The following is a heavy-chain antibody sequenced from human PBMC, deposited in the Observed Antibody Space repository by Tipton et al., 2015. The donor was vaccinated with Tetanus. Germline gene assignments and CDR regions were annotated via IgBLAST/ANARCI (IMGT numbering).Heavy chain of an antibody. CDR1: GGTFSSYA. V-gene: IGHV1-69*01. J-gene: IGHJ4*01. CDR2: IIPAFGSA. Sequence: QLVQSGPEVKKPGSSVKVSCKASGGTFSSYAISWVRQAPGQGLEWMGGIIPAFGSANYAQKFQGRVTITADESTRTACMELNSLRDDDTPLYYCASRGGALEFLYSRDYGGHGARVTVCS. D-gene: IGHD3-3*02. CDR3: ASRGGALEFLYSRDY.